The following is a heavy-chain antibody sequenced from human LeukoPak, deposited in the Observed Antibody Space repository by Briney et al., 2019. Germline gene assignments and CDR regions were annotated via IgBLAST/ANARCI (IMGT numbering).Heavy chain of an antibody. D-gene: IGHD3-10*01. CDR2: INHSGST. J-gene: IGHJ5*02. Sequence: SETLSLTCAVYGGSFSGYYWSWIRRPPGKGLEWIGEINHSGSTNYNPSLKSRVTISVDTSKNQFSLKLSSVTAADTAVYYCARVFRFGEWYNWFDPWGQGTLVTVSS. CDR1: GGSFSGYY. V-gene: IGHV4-34*01. CDR3: ARVFRFGEWYNWFDP.